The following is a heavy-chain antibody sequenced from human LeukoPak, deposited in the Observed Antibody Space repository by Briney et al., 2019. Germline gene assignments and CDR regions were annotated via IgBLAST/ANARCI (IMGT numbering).Heavy chain of an antibody. Sequence: PGGSLRLSCAASGFTFSSYSMNWARRAPGKGLEWVSSISSSSSYIYYADSVKGRFTISRDNAKNSLYLQMNSLRAEDTAVYYCARVVAVAGRAFDIWGQGTMVTVSS. CDR3: ARVVAVAGRAFDI. V-gene: IGHV3-21*01. CDR1: GFTFSSYS. D-gene: IGHD6-19*01. CDR2: ISSSSSYI. J-gene: IGHJ3*02.